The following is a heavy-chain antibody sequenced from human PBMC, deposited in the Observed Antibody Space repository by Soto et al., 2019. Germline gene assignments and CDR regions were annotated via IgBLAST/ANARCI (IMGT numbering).Heavy chain of an antibody. V-gene: IGHV4-31*03. Sequence: PSETLSLTCTVSGGSISSGAYYWIWIRQHPGKGLEWIGYIYYSGSTYYNPSLKSRVTISVDTSKNQFSLKLSSVTAADTAVYYCARAAFHYGSGSYFDYWGQGTLVTVS. D-gene: IGHD3-10*01. CDR3: ARAAFHYGSGSYFDY. CDR2: IYYSGST. CDR1: GGSISSGAYY. J-gene: IGHJ4*02.